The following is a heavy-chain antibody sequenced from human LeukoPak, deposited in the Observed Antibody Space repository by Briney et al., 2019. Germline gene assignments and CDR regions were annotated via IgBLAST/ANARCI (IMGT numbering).Heavy chain of an antibody. V-gene: IGHV4-61*02. D-gene: IGHD5-18*01. CDR3: ARVTEDTAFDY. CDR1: GGSISSGNYF. J-gene: IGHJ4*02. CDR2: FHTSGST. Sequence: SETLSLTCTVSGGSISSGNYFWSWIRQPAGKGLEWIGRFHTSGSTNYNPSLKSRVTISVDTSKNQFSLKVSFVTAADTAVYYCARVTEDTAFDYWGQGTLVTVSS.